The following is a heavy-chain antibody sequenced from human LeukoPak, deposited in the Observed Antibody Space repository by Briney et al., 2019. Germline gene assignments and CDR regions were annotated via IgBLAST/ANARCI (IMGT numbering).Heavy chain of an antibody. D-gene: IGHD3-22*01. V-gene: IGHV3-66*01. CDR2: IYSGGST. J-gene: IGHJ1*01. CDR1: GFTVSNNY. CDR3: ARGNSYDSSGYPEYFQN. Sequence: GGSLRLSCAASGFTVSNNYMNWVRQAPGKGLEWVSVIYSGGSTSYADSVKGRFTISRDNSRNTVSLQMNTLRAEDTAVYYCARGNSYDSSGYPEYFQNWGQGTLVTVSS.